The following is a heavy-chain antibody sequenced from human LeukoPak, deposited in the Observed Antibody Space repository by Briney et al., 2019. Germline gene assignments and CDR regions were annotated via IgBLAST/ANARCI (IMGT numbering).Heavy chain of an antibody. Sequence: ASVKVSCKASGYTFTSYGISWVRQAPGQGLEWVGWISAYNGNTNYAQKLQGRVTMTTDTSTSTAYMELRSLRSDDTAVYYCARADYDILTGYSDDAFDIWGQGTMVTVSS. CDR3: ARADYDILTGYSDDAFDI. CDR1: GYTFTSYG. V-gene: IGHV1-18*04. J-gene: IGHJ3*02. D-gene: IGHD3-9*01. CDR2: ISAYNGNT.